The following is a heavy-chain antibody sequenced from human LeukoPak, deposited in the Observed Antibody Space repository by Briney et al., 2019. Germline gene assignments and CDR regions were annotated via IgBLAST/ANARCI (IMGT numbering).Heavy chain of an antibody. J-gene: IGHJ5*02. D-gene: IGHD5-18*01. CDR2: INHSGST. Sequence: SETLSLTCAVYGGSFSGYYWSWIRQPPGKGLEWIGEINHSGSTNYNPSPKSRVTISVDTSKNQFSLKLSSVTAADTAVYYCARDEPEMDTAMVKVGHNWFDPWGQGTLVTVSS. CDR1: GGSFSGYY. CDR3: ARDEPEMDTAMVKVGHNWFDP. V-gene: IGHV4-34*01.